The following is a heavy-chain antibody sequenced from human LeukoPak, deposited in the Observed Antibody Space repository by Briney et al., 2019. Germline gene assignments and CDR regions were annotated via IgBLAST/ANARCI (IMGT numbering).Heavy chain of an antibody. CDR3: ARVLTTVTLIDY. CDR1: GFTFSDYY. J-gene: IGHJ4*02. D-gene: IGHD4-11*01. V-gene: IGHV3-11*01. CDR2: ISSSGSTI. Sequence: GGSLRLSCAASGFTFSDYYMSWIRQAPGKGLEWVSYISSSGSTIYYTDSVKGRFTISRDNAKNSLYLQMNSLIAEDTAVYYCARVLTTVTLIDYWGQGALVTVSS.